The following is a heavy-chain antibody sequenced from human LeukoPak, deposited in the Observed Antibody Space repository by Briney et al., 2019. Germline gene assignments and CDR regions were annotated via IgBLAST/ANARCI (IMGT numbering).Heavy chain of an antibody. CDR2: IYYSGST. Sequence: SETLSLTCTVSSDSISSAYYWSWIRQPPGKGLEWIGYIYYSGSTNYNPSLKSRVTISVDTSKNQFSLKLSSVTAADTAVYYCARQIGGIAVAGSYYYYYMDVWGKGTTVTVSS. CDR1: SDSISSAYY. CDR3: ARQIGGIAVAGSYYYYYMDV. J-gene: IGHJ6*03. D-gene: IGHD6-19*01. V-gene: IGHV4-59*01.